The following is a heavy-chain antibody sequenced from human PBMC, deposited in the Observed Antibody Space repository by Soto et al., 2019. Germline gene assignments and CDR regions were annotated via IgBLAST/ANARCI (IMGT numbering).Heavy chain of an antibody. V-gene: IGHV4-59*12. Sequence: QVQLQESGPGLVKPPETLSLTCTVSGGSISNFYWSWIRQPPGKGLEWIGYVDYSVTANYNPSLKSRVSMSVDTSKNQLSLKVTSVTAADTAMYYCARAATAMPTPFDYWGQGTLVTVSS. D-gene: IGHD5-18*01. J-gene: IGHJ4*02. CDR1: GGSISNFY. CDR2: VDYSVTA. CDR3: ARAATAMPTPFDY.